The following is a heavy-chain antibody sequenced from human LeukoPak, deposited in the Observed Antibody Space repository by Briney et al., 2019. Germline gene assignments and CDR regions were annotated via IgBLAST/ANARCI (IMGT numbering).Heavy chain of an antibody. D-gene: IGHD3-22*01. CDR3: AKPPGYYDSSGYLNAFDI. J-gene: IGHJ3*02. V-gene: IGHV3-23*01. CDR2: ISGSGGST. Sequence: GGSLRLSCAASGFTFSSYGMHWVRQAPGKGLEWVSAISGSGGSTYYADSVKGRFTISRDNSKNTLYLQMNSLRAEDTAVYYCAKPPGYYDSSGYLNAFDIWGQGTMVTVSS. CDR1: GFTFSSYG.